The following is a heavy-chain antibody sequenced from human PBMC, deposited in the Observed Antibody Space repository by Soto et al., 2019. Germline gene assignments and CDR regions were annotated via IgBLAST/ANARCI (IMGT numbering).Heavy chain of an antibody. J-gene: IGHJ6*02. CDR3: AREGDVPYYYYGMDV. CDR2: ISGYDGRT. V-gene: IGHV1-18*01. CDR1: GYTFTRYG. D-gene: IGHD2-21*02. Sequence: QVHLVQSGAEVKKPGASVKVSCKTSGYTFTRYGISWVRQAPGQGLEWMGWISGYDGRTNFAQKVQDRVTMTTDTSTSTVYMELRSQSSDDTAVYYCAREGDVPYYYYGMDVWGQGTTVTVSS.